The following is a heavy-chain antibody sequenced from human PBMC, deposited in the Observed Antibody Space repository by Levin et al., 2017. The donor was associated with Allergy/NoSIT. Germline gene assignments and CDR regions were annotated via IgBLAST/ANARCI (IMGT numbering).Heavy chain of an antibody. CDR2: IYYSGST. CDR1: GDSISSNSYY. D-gene: IGHD3-10*01. Sequence: SETLSLTCTVSGDSISSNSYYWGWIRQPPGKGLEWIGSIYYSGSTYYNPSLKSRVTISLDTSKNQFSLKLTSVTAADTAVYYCARDGYYYGSGKNNFDYWGQGTLVTVSS. J-gene: IGHJ4*02. CDR3: ARDGYYYGSGKNNFDY. V-gene: IGHV4-39*07.